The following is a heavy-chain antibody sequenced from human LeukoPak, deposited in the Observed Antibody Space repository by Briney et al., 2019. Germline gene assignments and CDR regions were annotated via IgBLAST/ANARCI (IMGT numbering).Heavy chain of an antibody. CDR3: ARARTTYFDY. J-gene: IGHJ4*02. V-gene: IGHV3-33*01. CDR1: GFTFSSYG. CDR2: IWYDGSNK. Sequence: PGRSLRLSCAASGFTFSSYGMHWVRQAPAKGREWVAVIWYDGSNKYYADSVKGRFTISRDNSKNTLYLQMNSLRAEDTAVYYCARARTTYFDYWGQGTLVTVSS. D-gene: IGHD2/OR15-2a*01.